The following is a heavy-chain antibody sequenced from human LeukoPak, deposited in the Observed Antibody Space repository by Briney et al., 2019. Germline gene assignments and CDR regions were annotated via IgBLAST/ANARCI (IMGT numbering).Heavy chain of an antibody. Sequence: QSGGSLRLSCAGSGFTFSSYWMHWVRQAPGKGLVWVSRIKSDGSSTSYADSVKGRFTIARGNAKNTLYLQMNSLRPEDTAVYYCARGGHDPGIPFDIWGQGTMVTVSS. CDR1: GFTFSSYW. V-gene: IGHV3-74*01. J-gene: IGHJ3*02. CDR2: IKSDGSST. CDR3: ARGGHDPGIPFDI. D-gene: IGHD1-1*01.